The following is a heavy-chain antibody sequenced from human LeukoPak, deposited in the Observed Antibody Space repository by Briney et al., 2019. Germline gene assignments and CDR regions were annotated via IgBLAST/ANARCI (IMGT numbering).Heavy chain of an antibody. V-gene: IGHV3-48*01. D-gene: IGHD6-19*01. J-gene: IGHJ4*02. Sequence: GGSLRLSCAASGFTFSTYSMNWLRQAPGKGLEWVSYISSSSDTIYYADSVKGRFTISRDNSKNTVYLQMNTLRAEDTAVYYCARDPRDSIGYSSGYFDYWGQGALVTVSS. CDR1: GFTFSTYS. CDR3: ARDPRDSIGYSSGYFDY. CDR2: ISSSSDTI.